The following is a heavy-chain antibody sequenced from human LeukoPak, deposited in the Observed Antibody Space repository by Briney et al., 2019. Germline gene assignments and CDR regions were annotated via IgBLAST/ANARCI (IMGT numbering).Heavy chain of an antibody. CDR3: ARDGEYSYGAHGDAFDI. Sequence: PSETLSLTCTVSGGSISSSSYYWGWIRQPPRKGLEWIGSIYYSGSTYYNPSLKSRVTISVDTSKNQFSLKLSSVTAADTAVYYCARDGEYSYGAHGDAFDIWGQGTMVTVSS. D-gene: IGHD5-18*01. V-gene: IGHV4-39*07. CDR2: IYYSGST. J-gene: IGHJ3*02. CDR1: GGSISSSSYY.